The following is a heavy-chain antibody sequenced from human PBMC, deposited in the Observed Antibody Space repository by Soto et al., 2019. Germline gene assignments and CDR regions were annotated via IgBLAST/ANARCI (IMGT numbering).Heavy chain of an antibody. CDR2: INPNGGST. D-gene: IGHD2-21*01. CDR1: GYTFIHYY. Sequence: QVQLVQSGAEVKKPGASVNISCKASGYTFIHYYIHWVRQAPGQGLEWMAIINPNGGSTNYEQKFQGRVTVTSDTSTTTVSMELNSLESDDTAVYFCARSLLQGDFWGQGTLVTVSS. CDR3: ARSLLQGDF. V-gene: IGHV1-46*01. J-gene: IGHJ4*02.